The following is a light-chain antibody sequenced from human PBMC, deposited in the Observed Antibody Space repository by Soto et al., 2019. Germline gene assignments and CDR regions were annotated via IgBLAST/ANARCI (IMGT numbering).Light chain of an antibody. CDR1: QSVSSW. V-gene: IGKV1-5*03. J-gene: IGKJ1*01. CDR2: KAS. CDR3: QQYNIFWT. Sequence: DIQMTQSPSTLSASVGDRVTITCRASQSVSSWLAWYQQKPGKAPKLLIYKASSLQSGVPSRFSGSGSGTEFTLTISSLQPDDFATYYCQQYNIFWTFGQGNKVDIK.